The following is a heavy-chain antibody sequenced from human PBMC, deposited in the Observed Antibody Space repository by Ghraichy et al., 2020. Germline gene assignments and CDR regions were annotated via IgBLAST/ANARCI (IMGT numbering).Heavy chain of an antibody. CDR1: GFTFSSYG. CDR3: ARGCSGGSCPFENYGMDV. Sequence: GGSLRLSCAASGFTFSSYGMHWVRQAPGKGLEWVAVIWYDGSNKYYADSVKGRFTISRDNSKNTLYLQMNSLRAEDTAVYYCARGCSGGSCPFENYGMDVWGLGTKV. D-gene: IGHD2-15*01. J-gene: IGHJ6*02. V-gene: IGHV3-33*01. CDR2: IWYDGSNK.